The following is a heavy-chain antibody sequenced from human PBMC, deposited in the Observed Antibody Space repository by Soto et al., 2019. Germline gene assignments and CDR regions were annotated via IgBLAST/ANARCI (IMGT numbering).Heavy chain of an antibody. D-gene: IGHD2-15*01. CDR2: IYYSGST. Sequence: SETLSLTCTVSGGSISSGDYYWSWIRQPPGKGLEWIGYIYYSGSTYYNPSLKSRVTISVDTSKNQFSLKLSSVTAADTAVYYCARDSYCSGGSCFLGPSHYGMDVWGQGITVTVS. CDR3: ARDSYCSGGSCFLGPSHYGMDV. J-gene: IGHJ6*02. V-gene: IGHV4-30-4*01. CDR1: GGSISSGDYY.